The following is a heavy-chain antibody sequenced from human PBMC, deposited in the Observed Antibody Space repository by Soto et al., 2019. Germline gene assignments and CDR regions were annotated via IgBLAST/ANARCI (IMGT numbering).Heavy chain of an antibody. CDR1: GFTFSNYA. Sequence: EVQLVESGEGLVQPGGSLRLSCAASGFTFSNYAMHWVRQAPGKGLEYVSAISDNGGTTYYADSVKGRFTISRDTSKNTLYIQMGNLRAEDMAVYYCARGPSTVATWLDYWGQGTLVTVSS. J-gene: IGHJ4*02. D-gene: IGHD4-17*01. CDR3: ARGPSTVATWLDY. V-gene: IGHV3-64*02. CDR2: ISDNGGTT.